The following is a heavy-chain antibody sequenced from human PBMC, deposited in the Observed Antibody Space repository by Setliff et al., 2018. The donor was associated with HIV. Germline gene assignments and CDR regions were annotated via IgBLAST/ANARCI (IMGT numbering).Heavy chain of an antibody. CDR3: AKTYSGYDMTRYYYMDV. CDR2: IIPIFGTA. CDR1: GGPFSSYA. Sequence: ASVKVSCKSSGGPFSSYAISWVRQAPGQGLEWMGGIIPIFGTANYAQKFQGRVTITTDESTSTAYMELSSLRSEDTAVYYCAKTYSGYDMTRYYYMDVWGKGTTVTVSS. J-gene: IGHJ6*03. V-gene: IGHV1-69*05. D-gene: IGHD5-12*01.